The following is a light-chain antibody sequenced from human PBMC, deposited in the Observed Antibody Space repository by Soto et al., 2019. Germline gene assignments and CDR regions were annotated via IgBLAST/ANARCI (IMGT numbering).Light chain of an antibody. CDR1: SSDVGSYNF. V-gene: IGLV2-23*02. CDR2: EVS. J-gene: IGLJ3*02. CDR3: CSDAGRSTWV. Sequence: QSVLTQPASVSGSPGQSITISCTGTSSDVGSYNFVSWYQQHPGKAPKITIYEVSKRPSGVSNRFSGSKSGNTASLTISGLQAEDEADYYCCSDAGRSTWVLGGGTKLTVL.